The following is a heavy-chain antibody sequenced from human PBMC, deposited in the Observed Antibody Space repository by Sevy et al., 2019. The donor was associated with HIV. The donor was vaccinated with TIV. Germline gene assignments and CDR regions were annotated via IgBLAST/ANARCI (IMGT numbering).Heavy chain of an antibody. CDR1: GLTFSSYS. D-gene: IGHD2-2*01. Sequence: GGSLRLSCAASGLTFSSYSMNWVRQAPGKGLEWVSPISSSSSYIYYADSVKGRFTISRDNAKNSLYLQMNSLRAEDTAVYYCARDGAYCSSASCYAHYYYYGMDVWGQWTTVTVSS. CDR2: ISSSSSYI. V-gene: IGHV3-21*01. J-gene: IGHJ6*02. CDR3: ARDGAYCSSASCYAHYYYYGMDV.